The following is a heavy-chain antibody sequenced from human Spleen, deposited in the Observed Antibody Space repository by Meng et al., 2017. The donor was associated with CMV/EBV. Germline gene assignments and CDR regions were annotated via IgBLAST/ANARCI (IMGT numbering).Heavy chain of an antibody. D-gene: IGHD2-21*02. V-gene: IGHV3-11*04. Sequence: GESLKISCAASGFTFSDYYMSWIRRAPGKGLEWISYVSSSGTTLHYADSVKGRFTISRDNAQNSLYLQMNSLRAEDTAVYYCARDRLLNVWGQGTTVTVSS. CDR3: ARDRLLNV. CDR1: GFTFSDYY. CDR2: VSSSGTTL. J-gene: IGHJ6*02.